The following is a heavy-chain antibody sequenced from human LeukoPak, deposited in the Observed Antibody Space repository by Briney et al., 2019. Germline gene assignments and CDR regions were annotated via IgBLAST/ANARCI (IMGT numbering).Heavy chain of an antibody. CDR3: ARVPGIAVADVGYYYGMDV. CDR2: IIPIFGTA. Sequence: GASVKVSCKASGGTFISYAISWVRQAPGQGLEWMGGIIPIFGTANYAQKFQGRVTITADESTSTAYMELSSLRSEDTAVYYCARVPGIAVADVGYYYGMDVWGQGTTVTVS. J-gene: IGHJ6*02. CDR1: GGTFISYA. D-gene: IGHD6-19*01. V-gene: IGHV1-69*13.